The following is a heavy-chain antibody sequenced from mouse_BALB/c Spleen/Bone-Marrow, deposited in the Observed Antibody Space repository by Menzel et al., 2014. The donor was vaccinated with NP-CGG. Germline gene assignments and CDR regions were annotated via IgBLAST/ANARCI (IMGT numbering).Heavy chain of an antibody. V-gene: IGHV14-3*02. D-gene: IGHD1-1*01. J-gene: IGHJ4*01. CDR1: GFNIKDTY. Sequence: EVQLQQSGAELAKPGASVKLSCTASGFNIKDTYIHWVKQRPEQGLEWIGRIDPANGNTKYDPKFQGKATITADTSSNTAYLHLSSLTSEDTAVYYCARYRYYGSSGWDYWGQGTSVTVSS. CDR3: ARYRYYGSSGWDY. CDR2: IDPANGNT.